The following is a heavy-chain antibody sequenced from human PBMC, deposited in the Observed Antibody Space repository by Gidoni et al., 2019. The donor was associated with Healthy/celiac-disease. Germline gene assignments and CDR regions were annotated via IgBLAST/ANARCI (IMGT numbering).Heavy chain of an antibody. V-gene: IGHV3-30*18. J-gene: IGHJ4*02. CDR2: ISYDGSNK. Sequence: QVQLVESGGGVVQPGRSLRLSCAASGFTFSSYGMHWVRQAPGKGLEWVAVISYDGSNKYYADSVKGRFTISRDNSKNTLYLQMNSLRAEDTAVYYCAKEVSHYDYVLGGGYFDYWGQGTLVTVSS. D-gene: IGHD3-16*01. CDR1: GFTFSSYG. CDR3: AKEVSHYDYVLGGGYFDY.